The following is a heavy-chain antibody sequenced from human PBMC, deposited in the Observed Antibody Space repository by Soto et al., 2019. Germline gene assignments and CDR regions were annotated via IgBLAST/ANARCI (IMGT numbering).Heavy chain of an antibody. CDR1: GFSVSSNY. CDR3: ARHRHPRGTVGATSPLDP. Sequence: GGSLRLSCAISGFSVSSNYLSWVRQAPGKGLEWVSVHYSGGSTYYADSVQGRFTISRDKSNNTLYLQMRRVRAEDTAVYFCARHRHPRGTVGATSPLDPWGQGTQVT. J-gene: IGHJ5*02. V-gene: IGHV3-53*01. D-gene: IGHD1-26*01. CDR2: HYSGGST.